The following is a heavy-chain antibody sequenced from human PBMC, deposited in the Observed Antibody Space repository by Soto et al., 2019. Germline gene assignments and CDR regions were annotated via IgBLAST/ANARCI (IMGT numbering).Heavy chain of an antibody. J-gene: IGHJ4*02. CDR3: ARQYPSSSRHFDH. V-gene: IGHV3-30*04. CDR2: VTYDGSSG. CDR1: GFTFRSYA. D-gene: IGHD6-6*01. Sequence: QVQLVESGGGVVQPGRSLRLSCEVSGFTFRSYAMHWVRQAPGRGLEWVATVTYDGSSGYYADSVKGRFTISRDNAKNSLYLQINSLRAEDTAVYYCARQYPSSSRHFDHWGQGTLVTVSS.